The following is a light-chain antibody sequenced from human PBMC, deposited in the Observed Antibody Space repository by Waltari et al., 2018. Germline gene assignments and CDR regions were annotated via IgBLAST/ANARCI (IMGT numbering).Light chain of an antibody. Sequence: SALTQPRSVSGSPGQAVTISCPGTTNDLGSSHYVSWNQQHPGKAPKLIILDVTKRPSGVPDRLSGSKSGNPASLIISGLRAEDEAEYCCCSYAGSYTWVFGGGTKLTVV. V-gene: IGLV2-11*01. CDR2: DVT. CDR3: CSYAGSYTWV. CDR1: TNDLGSSHY. J-gene: IGLJ3*02.